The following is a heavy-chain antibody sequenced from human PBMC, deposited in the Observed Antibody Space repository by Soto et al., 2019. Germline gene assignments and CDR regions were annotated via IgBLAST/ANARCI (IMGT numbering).Heavy chain of an antibody. J-gene: IGHJ4*02. CDR1: GGSFSGYY. CDR3: ARGKKRGDCSSTSCPHFDY. CDR2: INHSGST. D-gene: IGHD2-2*01. Sequence: SETLSLTCVVYGGSFSGYYWSWIRQPPGKGLEWIGEINHSGSTNYNPSLRSRVTISVDTSKNQFSLKLSSVTAADTAVYYCARGKKRGDCSSTSCPHFDYWGQGTLVTAPQ. V-gene: IGHV4-34*01.